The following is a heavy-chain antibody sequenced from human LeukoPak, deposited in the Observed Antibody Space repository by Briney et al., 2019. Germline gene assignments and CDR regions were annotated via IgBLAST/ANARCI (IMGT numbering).Heavy chain of an antibody. Sequence: GGSLRLSCAASGFTFSDNYMSWIRQAPGKGLEWVSYISSSGSIYYADSVKGRFTISGDNSKNTLYLQMNSLRAEDTAVYYCARESAAANMRGEDYWGQGTLVTVSS. CDR3: ARESAAANMRGEDY. CDR1: GFTFSDNY. V-gene: IGHV3-11*01. D-gene: IGHD6-13*01. CDR2: ISSSGSI. J-gene: IGHJ4*02.